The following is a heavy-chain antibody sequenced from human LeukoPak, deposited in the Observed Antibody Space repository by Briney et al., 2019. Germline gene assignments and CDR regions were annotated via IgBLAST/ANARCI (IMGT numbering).Heavy chain of an antibody. J-gene: IGHJ6*02. V-gene: IGHV3-48*03. CDR1: GFTFSSYE. D-gene: IGHD2-2*01. CDR2: ISSSGSTI. CDR3: AREWGCSSTSCQPGYYGMDV. Sequence: PGGSLRLSCAASGFTFSSYEMNWVRRAPGKGLEWVSYISSSGSTIYYADSVKGRFTISRDNAKNSLYLQMNSLRAEDTAVYYCAREWGCSSTSCQPGYYGMDVWGQGTTVTVSS.